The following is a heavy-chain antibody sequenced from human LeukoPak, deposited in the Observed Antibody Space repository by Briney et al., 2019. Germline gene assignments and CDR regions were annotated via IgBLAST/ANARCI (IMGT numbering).Heavy chain of an antibody. CDR3: AKDSDWDYYMDV. D-gene: IGHD3-9*01. CDR1: GFTFSSYW. CDR2: IKQDGSEK. Sequence: GGSLRLSCAASGFTFSSYWMSWVRQAPGKGREWVANIKQDGSEKYYGDSVNGRFTISRDNSKNTLYLQMNSLRAEDTAVYYCAKDSDWDYYMDVWGKGTTVTVSS. J-gene: IGHJ6*03. V-gene: IGHV3-7*01.